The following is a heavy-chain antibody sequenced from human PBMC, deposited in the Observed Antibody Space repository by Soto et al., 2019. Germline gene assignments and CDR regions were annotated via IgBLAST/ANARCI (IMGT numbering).Heavy chain of an antibody. V-gene: IGHV4-59*01. CDR1: GGSISSYY. Sequence: SETLSLTCTVSGGSISSYYWSWIRQPPGKGLEWIGYIYYSGSTNYNPSLKSRVTISVDTSKNQFSLKLSSVTAADTAVYYCARDLNLRYFDGNDYWGQGTLVTVSS. J-gene: IGHJ4*02. D-gene: IGHD3-9*01. CDR3: ARDLNLRYFDGNDY. CDR2: IYYSGST.